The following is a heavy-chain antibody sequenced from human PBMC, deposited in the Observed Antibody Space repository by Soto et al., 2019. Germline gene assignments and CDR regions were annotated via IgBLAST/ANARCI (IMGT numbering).Heavy chain of an antibody. J-gene: IGHJ5*02. CDR3: TTDLPQLRYFDWEFDP. CDR1: GFTFSNAW. Sequence: GGSLRLSCAASGFTFSNAWMNWVRQAPGKGLEWVGRIKSKTDGGTTDYAAPVKGRFTISRDDSKNTLYLQMNSLKTEDTAVYYCTTDLPQLRYFDWEFDPWGQGTLVTVSS. CDR2: IKSKTDGGTT. D-gene: IGHD3-9*01. V-gene: IGHV3-15*07.